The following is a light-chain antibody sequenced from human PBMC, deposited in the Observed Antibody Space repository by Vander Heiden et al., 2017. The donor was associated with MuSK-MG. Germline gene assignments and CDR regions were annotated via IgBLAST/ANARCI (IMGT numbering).Light chain of an antibody. CDR3: SSYTSSSTQV. CDR1: SSDVGGYNY. J-gene: IGLJ1*01. CDR2: DVS. Sequence: QSALTQPASVSGSPGPSIPISCTGTSSDVGGYNYVSWYQQHPGKAPKLMIYDVSNRPSGVSNRFSGSKSGNTASLTISGRQAEDEADYYCSSYTSSSTQVFGTGTKVTVL. V-gene: IGLV2-14*01.